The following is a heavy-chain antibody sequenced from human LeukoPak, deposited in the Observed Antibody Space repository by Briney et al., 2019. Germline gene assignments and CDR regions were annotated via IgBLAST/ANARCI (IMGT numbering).Heavy chain of an antibody. CDR3: ARDDGRSGCAH. CDR1: GFSVSNNY. Sequence: PGGSLRLSCAGSGFSVSNNYMSWVRQAPGKGLEWVSGISGGGTAHYEDSVMGRFTVYGDNSKNTLHLQMNSLRAEDTAVYYCARDDGRSGCAHWGQGTLVTVPS. V-gene: IGHV3-53*01. D-gene: IGHD3-3*01. CDR2: ISGGGTA. J-gene: IGHJ4*02.